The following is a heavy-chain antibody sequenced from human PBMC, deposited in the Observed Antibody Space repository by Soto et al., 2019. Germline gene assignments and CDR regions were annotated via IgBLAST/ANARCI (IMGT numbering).Heavy chain of an antibody. J-gene: IGHJ6*02. V-gene: IGHV3-53*01. CDR3: ARDFLSFYGMDV. CDR2: IYSGGST. CDR1: GFTVSSNY. Sequence: GGSLRLSCAASGFTVSSNYMSWVRQAPGKGLEWVSVIYSGGSTYCADSVKGRFTISRDNSKNTLYLQMNSLRAEDTAVYYCARDFLSFYGMDVWGQGTTVTVSS.